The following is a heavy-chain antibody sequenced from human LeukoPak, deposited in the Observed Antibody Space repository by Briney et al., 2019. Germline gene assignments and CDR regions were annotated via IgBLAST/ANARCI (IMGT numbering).Heavy chain of an antibody. CDR3: ARGRASAFDV. CDR2: TYYTSKWNT. Sequence: SQTLSLSCAISVDSVSTSGVAWNWVRQSPSRGLEWLGRTYYTSKWNTDYAVSVKSRIVVNPDTSKNQFSLQLNSVTPEDTAVYYCARGRASAFDVWGQGTMVTVSS. V-gene: IGHV6-1*01. CDR1: VDSVSTSGVA. D-gene: IGHD6-25*01. J-gene: IGHJ3*01.